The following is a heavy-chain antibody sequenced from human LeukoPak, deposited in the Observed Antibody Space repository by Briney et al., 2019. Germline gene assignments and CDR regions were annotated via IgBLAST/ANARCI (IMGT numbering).Heavy chain of an antibody. Sequence: PSETLSLTCTVSGGSIGNFYWSWIRQPAGKGLEWIGRIFTSGSTNYNPSLKSRVTMSVDTSKKQFSLKVSSVTAADTAVYYCARCPWAAKAFDIWGQGTMVTVSS. D-gene: IGHD6-13*01. J-gene: IGHJ3*02. CDR1: GGSIGNFY. CDR3: ARCPWAAKAFDI. V-gene: IGHV4-4*07. CDR2: IFTSGST.